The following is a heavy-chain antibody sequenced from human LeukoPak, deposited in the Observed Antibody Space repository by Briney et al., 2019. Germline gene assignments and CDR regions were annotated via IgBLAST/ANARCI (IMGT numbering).Heavy chain of an antibody. Sequence: SETLSLTCTVSGGSISSYYWSWIRQPAGKGLEWIGRIYTSGSTNYNPSLKSRVTMSVDTSKNQFSLKLSSVTAADTAVYYCASVYCSSTSCSPGDAFDIWGQGTMVPVSS. CDR3: ASVYCSSTSCSPGDAFDI. J-gene: IGHJ3*02. D-gene: IGHD2-2*01. CDR2: IYTSGST. CDR1: GGSISSYY. V-gene: IGHV4-4*07.